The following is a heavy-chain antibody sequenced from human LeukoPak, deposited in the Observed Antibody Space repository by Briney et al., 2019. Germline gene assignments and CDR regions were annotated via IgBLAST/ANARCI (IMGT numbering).Heavy chain of an antibody. CDR3: ARLPGIADRVFDY. CDR1: GGSISSGGYY. V-gene: IGHV4-30-2*01. D-gene: IGHD6-13*01. Sequence: NASETLCLTCTVSGGSISSGGYYWSWIRQPPGKGLEWIGYIYHSGSTYYNPSLKSRVTISVDTSKNQFSLKLSSVTAADTAVYYCARLPGIADRVFDYWGQGTLVTVSS. J-gene: IGHJ4*02. CDR2: IYHSGST.